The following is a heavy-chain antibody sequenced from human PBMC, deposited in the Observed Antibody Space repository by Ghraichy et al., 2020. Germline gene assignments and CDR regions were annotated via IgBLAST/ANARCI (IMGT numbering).Heavy chain of an antibody. CDR1: GGSITSDY. Sequence: SQTLSLTCTVSGGSITSDYWSWIRQPPGKGLEWIGYINYSGGTKYNPSLKSRVTISIDTSRNQFSLKLTSVTAADTAVYHCARNFKIAPYSSGWSFDYWGQGDLVTVSS. D-gene: IGHD6-19*01. V-gene: IGHV4-59*01. CDR3: ARNFKIAPYSSGWSFDY. CDR2: INYSGGT. J-gene: IGHJ4*02.